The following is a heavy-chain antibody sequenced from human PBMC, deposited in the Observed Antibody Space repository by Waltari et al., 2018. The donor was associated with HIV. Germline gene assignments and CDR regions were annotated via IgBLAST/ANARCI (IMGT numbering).Heavy chain of an antibody. CDR3: VRNIEY. J-gene: IGHJ4*02. CDR2: ISNNGYNM. CDR1: GFTFDSSS. V-gene: IGHV3-48*01. Sequence: EVQLVESGGGLVQPGGSLRLSCAASGFTFDSSSMNWVRQAPGKGLEGISYISNNGYNMFYADSVKGRFSSSRDNGKSSLYLHMNSLRAEDTAMYYCVRNIEYWGQGTLVTVSS.